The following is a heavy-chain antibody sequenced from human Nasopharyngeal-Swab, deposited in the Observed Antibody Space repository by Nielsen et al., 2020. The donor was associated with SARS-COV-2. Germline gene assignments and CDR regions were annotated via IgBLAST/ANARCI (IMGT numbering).Heavy chain of an antibody. Sequence: GSLRLSCTVSGGSISSYYWSWIRQPAGKGLEWIGRIYTSGSTNYNPSLKSRVTMSVDTSKNQFSLKLSSVTAADTAVYYCAREADIVVVVAAPTGPMDVWGQGTTVTVSS. J-gene: IGHJ6*02. CDR3: AREADIVVVVAAPTGPMDV. V-gene: IGHV4-4*07. CDR1: GGSISSYY. D-gene: IGHD2-15*01. CDR2: IYTSGST.